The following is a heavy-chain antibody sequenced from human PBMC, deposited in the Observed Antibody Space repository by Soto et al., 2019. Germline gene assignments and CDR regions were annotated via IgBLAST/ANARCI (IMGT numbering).Heavy chain of an antibody. D-gene: IGHD1-1*01. CDR3: ARDLSNWNPDDAFDI. V-gene: IGHV1-18*01. Sequence: QVQLVQSGAEVKKPGASVKVSCKASGYTFTSYGISWVRQAPGQGLEWMGWISAYNGNTNYAQKLQGRVTMTTDTSTSTAYRELRSLISDDTAVYYCARDLSNWNPDDAFDIWGQGTMVTVSS. CDR2: ISAYNGNT. CDR1: GYTFTSYG. J-gene: IGHJ3*02.